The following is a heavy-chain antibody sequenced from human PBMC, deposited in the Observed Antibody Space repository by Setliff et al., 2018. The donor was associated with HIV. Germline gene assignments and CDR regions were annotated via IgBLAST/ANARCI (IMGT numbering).Heavy chain of an antibody. J-gene: IGHJ4*02. CDR2: IKSKPNGETT. CDR3: STGWYLDH. CDR1: GLTFSSYA. D-gene: IGHD2-15*01. Sequence: GGSLRLSCAASGLTFSSYAMSWVRQAPGKGLEWVGRIKSKPNGETTDYATPVKGRCIITRDDSKNMVYLQMNSLKNEDTAVYYCSTGWYLDHWGQGTLVTVSS. V-gene: IGHV3-15*05.